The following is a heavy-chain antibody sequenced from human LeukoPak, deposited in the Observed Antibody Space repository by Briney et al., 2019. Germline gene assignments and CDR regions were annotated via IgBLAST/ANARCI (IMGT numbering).Heavy chain of an antibody. CDR2: INKDGSST. V-gene: IGHV3-74*01. CDR3: ARDDHYDSSGYYYGPFDY. Sequence: GGSLRLSCAASGFTFSSYWMHWVRQAPGKGLVWVSRINKDGSSTTYADSVKGRFTISRDNAKNTLYLQMNSLRAEDTAVYYCARDDHYDSSGYYYGPFDYWGQGTLVTVSS. CDR1: GFTFSSYW. J-gene: IGHJ4*02. D-gene: IGHD3-22*01.